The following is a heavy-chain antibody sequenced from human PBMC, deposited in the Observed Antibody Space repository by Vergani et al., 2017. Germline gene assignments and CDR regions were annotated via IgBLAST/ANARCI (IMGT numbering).Heavy chain of an antibody. V-gene: IGHV1-2*02. J-gene: IGHJ3*02. D-gene: IGHD6-13*01. CDR2: INPNSGGT. CDR1: GYTFTGYY. Sequence: QVQLVQSGAEVKKPGASVKVSCKASGYTFTGYYMHWVRQAPGQGVEWMGWINPNSGGTNYAQKFQGRGTMTRDTSISTAYMELSRLRSDDTSVYYCASLGFSTAAAQTDAFDIWGQGTMVTVSS. CDR3: ASLGFSTAAAQTDAFDI.